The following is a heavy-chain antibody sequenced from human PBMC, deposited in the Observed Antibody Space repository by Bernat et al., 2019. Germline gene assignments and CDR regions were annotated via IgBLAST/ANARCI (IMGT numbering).Heavy chain of an antibody. J-gene: IGHJ4*02. D-gene: IGHD5-18*01. Sequence: EVQLVESGGGLLQPGGSLRLSCAVSGLTFSSYWMHWVRQAPGKGLVWVARISTDGSATSDADSVKGRFTITRDNAKNTRYSQMNMLRAEDTAVYYCARGKRGYSDLLDYWGQGTLVTVSS. CDR2: ISTDGSAT. CDR3: ARGKRGYSDLLDY. V-gene: IGHV3-74*01. CDR1: GLTFSSYW.